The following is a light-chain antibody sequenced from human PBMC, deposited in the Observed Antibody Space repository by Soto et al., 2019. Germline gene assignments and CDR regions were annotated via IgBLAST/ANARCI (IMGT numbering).Light chain of an antibody. CDR1: QRISSSD. CDR3: QQYGNSRGT. V-gene: IGKV3-20*01. J-gene: IGKJ1*01. CDR2: DAS. Sequence: EIVLTQSPGTLSLSPWERATLSCRAMQRISSSDLAWYQHRPGQAPRLLIYDASRSASGVPARFSGSGSGTDFTLTISGLEPEDFAVYYCQQYGNSRGTFGQGTKVDIK.